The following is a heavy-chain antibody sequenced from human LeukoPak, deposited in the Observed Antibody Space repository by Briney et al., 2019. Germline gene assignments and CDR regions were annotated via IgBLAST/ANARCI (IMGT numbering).Heavy chain of an antibody. CDR2: IYYSGST. V-gene: IGHV4-39*01. J-gene: IGHJ4*02. CDR3: AAVGGPGIAAAGIDY. D-gene: IGHD6-13*01. Sequence: SEPLSLTCTVSGGSISSSSYYWGWIRQPPGKGLEWIGSIYYSGSTYYNPSLKSRVTISVDTSKNQFSLKLSSVTAADTAVYYCAAVGGPGIAAAGIDYWGQGTLVTVSS. CDR1: GGSISSSSYY.